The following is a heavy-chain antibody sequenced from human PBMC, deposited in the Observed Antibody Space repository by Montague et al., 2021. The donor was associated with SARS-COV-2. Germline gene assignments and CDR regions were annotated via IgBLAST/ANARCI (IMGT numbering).Heavy chain of an antibody. CDR2: VSGSGGST. CDR1: GFTFSNYA. J-gene: IGHJ6*02. CDR3: ARAAAGYYYYGMDV. V-gene: IGHV3-23*01. Sequence: SLRLSCAASGFTFSNYAMNWVRQAPGKGLEWVSAVSGSGGSTYYADSVKGRFTISRDNSKNTVYLQMNSLRAEDTAVYYCARAAAGYYYYGMDVWGQGTTVTVSS. D-gene: IGHD6-13*01.